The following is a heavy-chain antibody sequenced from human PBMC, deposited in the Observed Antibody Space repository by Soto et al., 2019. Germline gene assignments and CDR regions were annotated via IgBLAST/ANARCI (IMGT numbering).Heavy chain of an antibody. CDR3: ARDSSTSPLAF. V-gene: IGHV4-30-4*01. CDR1: DGYIRSRDYY. J-gene: IGHJ4*02. D-gene: IGHD6-6*01. Sequence: SHTYTVSDGYIRSRDYYWSLIRQPPGKGLEWIGYIYYSGSTYYNPALKSRVTISVDTSKNQFSLKLSSVTAADTAVYYCARDSSTSPLAFWGQGTLVPGFS. CDR2: IYYSGST.